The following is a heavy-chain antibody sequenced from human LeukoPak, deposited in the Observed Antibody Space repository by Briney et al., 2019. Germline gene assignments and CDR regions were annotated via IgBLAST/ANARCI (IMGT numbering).Heavy chain of an antibody. V-gene: IGHV3-30*18. J-gene: IGHJ6*02. CDR3: AKDRGSYYYGLDV. CDR2: TSYDGSNK. Sequence: GGSLRLSCAGSGFTFGNYGMHWARQAPGKGLEWVAVTSYDGSNKYYADSVKGRFTISRDSSKSTLYLQMNSMSAEDTAVYFCAKDRGSYYYGLDVCGQGTTVTVS. CDR1: GFTFGNYG. D-gene: IGHD2-15*01.